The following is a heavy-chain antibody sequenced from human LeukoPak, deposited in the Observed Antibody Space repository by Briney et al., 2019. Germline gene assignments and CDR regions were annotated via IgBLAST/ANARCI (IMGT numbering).Heavy chain of an antibody. J-gene: IGHJ4*02. CDR2: IKQDGSEK. D-gene: IGHD2-2*01. Sequence: PGGSLRLSCAASGFTFSSYWMSWVRQAPGKGLEWVANIKQDGSEKYYVDSEKGRFTISRDNAKNSLYLQMNSLRAEDTAVYYCARDRGYCISTSCYYFDYWGQGPWSPSPQ. CDR3: ARDRGYCISTSCYYFDY. CDR1: GFTFSSYW. V-gene: IGHV3-7*03.